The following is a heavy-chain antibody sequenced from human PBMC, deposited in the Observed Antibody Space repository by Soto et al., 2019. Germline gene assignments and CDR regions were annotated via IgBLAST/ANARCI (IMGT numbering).Heavy chain of an antibody. V-gene: IGHV3-23*01. D-gene: IGHD1-26*01. CDR2: ISGSGGST. CDR3: AKIPSYSGSYNWYFDL. Sequence: GGSLRLSCAASGFTFSSYAISWVRQAPGKGLEWVSAISGSGGSTYYADSVKGRFTISRDNPKNTLYLQMNSLRAEDTAVYYCAKIPSYSGSYNWYFDLWGRGTLVTVSS. CDR1: GFTFSSYA. J-gene: IGHJ2*01.